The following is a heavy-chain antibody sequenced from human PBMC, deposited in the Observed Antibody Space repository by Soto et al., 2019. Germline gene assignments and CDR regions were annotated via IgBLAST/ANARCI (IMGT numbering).Heavy chain of an antibody. J-gene: IGHJ5*02. V-gene: IGHV4-39*07. Sequence: SETLSLTCTVSGGSINSKKDYWGWIRQPPGKGLEWIGSLYYSGSTNYNPSLKSRVTISVDRSKNQFSLKLSSVTAADTAMYYCARVPGPWGQGTLVTVSS. CDR3: ARVPGP. CDR2: LYYSGST. CDR1: GGSINSKKDY.